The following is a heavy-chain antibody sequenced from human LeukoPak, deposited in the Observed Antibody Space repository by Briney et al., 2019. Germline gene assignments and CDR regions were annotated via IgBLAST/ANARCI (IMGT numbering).Heavy chain of an antibody. J-gene: IGHJ3*02. CDR2: IKQDVSEK. D-gene: IGHD3-22*01. CDR1: GFTFSSYW. V-gene: IGHV3-7*01. Sequence: GGSLSLSCAASGFTFSSYWMSWVRQAPGKGLECVANIKQDVSEKYYVDSVKGRFTISRDNAKNSLYLQMNSLRAEDTAVYYCARERGYYDSSGYYLTDAFDIWGQGTMVTVSS. CDR3: ARERGYYDSSGYYLTDAFDI.